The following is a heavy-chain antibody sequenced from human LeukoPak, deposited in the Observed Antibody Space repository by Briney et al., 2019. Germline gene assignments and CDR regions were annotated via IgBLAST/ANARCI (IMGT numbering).Heavy chain of an antibody. Sequence: SETLSLTCTVSGGSISNYYWNWIRQPPGKGLEWIGYFYYSGTTNYNPSLKSRVTISVDKSKNQFSLKLSSVTAADTAVYYCARGVDSSWFDPWGQGTLVTVSS. CDR3: ARGVDSSWFDP. CDR1: GGSISNYY. J-gene: IGHJ5*02. CDR2: FYYSGTT. D-gene: IGHD3-9*01. V-gene: IGHV4-59*01.